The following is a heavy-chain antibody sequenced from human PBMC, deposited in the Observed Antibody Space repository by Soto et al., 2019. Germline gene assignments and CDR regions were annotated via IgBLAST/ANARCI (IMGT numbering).Heavy chain of an antibody. CDR2: IIPIFGTA. CDR1: GGAFSSYA. D-gene: IGHD4-17*01. V-gene: IGHV1-69*01. J-gene: IGHJ6*02. CDR3: ARDRNGDYDYYYYGMDV. Sequence: SVKGAWKGAGGAFSSYAISWVRQAPGQGLEWMGGIIPIFGTANYAQKFQGRVTITADESTSTAYMELSSLRSEDTAVYYCARDRNGDYDYYYYGMDVWAQRTTVTVSS.